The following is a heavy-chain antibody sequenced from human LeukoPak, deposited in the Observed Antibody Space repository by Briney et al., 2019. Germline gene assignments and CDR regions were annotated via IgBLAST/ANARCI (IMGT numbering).Heavy chain of an antibody. V-gene: IGHV4-59*08. CDR1: GGSIRSFY. CDR3: ASSIAVADPFDY. J-gene: IGHJ4*02. D-gene: IGHD6-13*01. CDR2: IYYSGSP. Sequence: SETLSLTCTVSGGSIRSFYWSWIRQPPGKGLEWIGYIYYSGSPTYNPSLKSRVTISVDTSKNQFSLKLSSVAAADTAVYYCASSIAVADPFDYWGRGTLVTVSS.